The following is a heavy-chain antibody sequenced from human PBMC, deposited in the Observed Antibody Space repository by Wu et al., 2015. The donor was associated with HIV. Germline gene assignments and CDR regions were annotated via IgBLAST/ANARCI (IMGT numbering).Heavy chain of an antibody. D-gene: IGHD2-2*01. CDR3: ARQGRAAISGYYYYMDV. J-gene: IGHJ6*03. CDR1: GYTFTDYY. Sequence: QVQLVQSGAEVKKPGASVKVSCKASGYTFTDYYVHWVRQAPGQGLEWLGWINPNSGGTNYAQKFQGRVTMTRDTSISTAYMDLSRLRCDDTAVYYCARQGRAAISGYYYYMDVWGKGTTVTVSS. V-gene: IGHV1-2*02. CDR2: INPNSGGT.